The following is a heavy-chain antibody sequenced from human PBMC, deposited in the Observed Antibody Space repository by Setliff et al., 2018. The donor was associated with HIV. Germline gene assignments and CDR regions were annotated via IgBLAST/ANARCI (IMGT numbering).Heavy chain of an antibody. CDR3: ARGVRTTGFTGYYFDY. CDR2: STPNSGDT. CDR1: GYTFTSYG. Sequence: ASVKVSCKASGYTFTSYGISWVRQAPGQGLEWMGWSTPNSGDTNYAQKFQGRVTMTRDTSISTAYMELSRLRSDDTAVYYCARGVRTTGFTGYYFDYWGQGTLVTVSS. D-gene: IGHD1-26*01. V-gene: IGHV1-2*02. J-gene: IGHJ4*02.